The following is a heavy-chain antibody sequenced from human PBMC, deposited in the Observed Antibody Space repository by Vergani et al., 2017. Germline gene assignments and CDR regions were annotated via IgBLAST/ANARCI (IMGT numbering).Heavy chain of an antibody. D-gene: IGHD3-10*01. V-gene: IGHV3-11*06. J-gene: IGHJ4*02. CDR1: GFTFSDYY. Sequence: QVQLVESGGGLVKPGGSLRLSCAASGFTFSDYYMSWIRQAPGKGLEWVSYISSSSSYTNYADSAKGRFTIFRENAKNTLYLQMNSLRAEDTAVYYCARGTMVRGVEVDYWGQGTLVTVSS. CDR2: ISSSSSYT. CDR3: ARGTMVRGVEVDY.